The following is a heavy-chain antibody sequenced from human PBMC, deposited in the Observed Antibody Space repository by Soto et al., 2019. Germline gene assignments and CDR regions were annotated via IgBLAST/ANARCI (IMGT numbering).Heavy chain of an antibody. CDR1: GFTFSNAW. D-gene: IGHD5-18*01. CDR3: TTDQIAMVTDYYYGMDV. Sequence: GGSLRLSCAASGFTFSNAWMSWVLQAPWKGLEWVGRIKSKTDGGTTDYAAPVKGRFTISRDDSKNTLYLQMNSLKTEDTAVYYCTTDQIAMVTDYYYGMDVWGQGTTVTVSS. V-gene: IGHV3-15*01. J-gene: IGHJ6*02. CDR2: IKSKTDGGTT.